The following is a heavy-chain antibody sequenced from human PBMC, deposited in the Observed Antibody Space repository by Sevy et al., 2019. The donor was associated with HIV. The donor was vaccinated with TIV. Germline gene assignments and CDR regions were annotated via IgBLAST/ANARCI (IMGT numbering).Heavy chain of an antibody. CDR3: ARDLSPRSGRHYYGMDV. D-gene: IGHD1-26*01. CDR2: IYYSGST. V-gene: IGHV4-59*13. CDR1: GGSISSYY. J-gene: IGHJ6*02. Sequence: SETLSLTCTVSGGSISSYYWSWIRQPPGKGLEWIGYIYYSGSTNYNPSLKSRVTISVDTSKNQFSLKLSSVTAADTAVYYCARDLSPRSGRHYYGMDVWGQGTTVTVSS.